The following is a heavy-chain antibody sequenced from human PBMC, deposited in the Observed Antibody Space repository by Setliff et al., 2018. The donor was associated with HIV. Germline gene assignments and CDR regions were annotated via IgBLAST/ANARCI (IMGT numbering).Heavy chain of an antibody. J-gene: IGHJ4*02. Sequence: GGSLRLSCVASGFTVSTVYMRWARQVPRKGLEYVSLIYADGSTYYADSVKGRFTISRDSSKNTLFLQMDSLRVEDTAVYYCAVGLYGAWGQGTLVTVSS. CDR2: IYADGST. CDR1: GFTVSTVY. D-gene: IGHD4-17*01. V-gene: IGHV3-66*01. CDR3: AVGLYGA.